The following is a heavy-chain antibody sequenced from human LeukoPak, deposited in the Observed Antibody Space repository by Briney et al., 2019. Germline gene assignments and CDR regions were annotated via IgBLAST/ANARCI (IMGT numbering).Heavy chain of an antibody. V-gene: IGHV4-34*01. CDR3: ASRIAARLPSYYYYGMDV. D-gene: IGHD6-6*01. Sequence: KPSETLSLTCAAYGGSFSGYYWSWIRQPPGKGLEWIGEINHSGSTNYNPSLKSRVTISVDTSKNQFSLKLSSVTAADTAVYYCASRIAARLPSYYYYGMDVWGQGTTVTVSS. CDR1: GGSFSGYY. CDR2: INHSGST. J-gene: IGHJ6*02.